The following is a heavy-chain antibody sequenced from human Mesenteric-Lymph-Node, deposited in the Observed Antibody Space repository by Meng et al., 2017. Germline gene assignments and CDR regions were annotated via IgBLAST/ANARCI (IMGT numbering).Heavy chain of an antibody. D-gene: IGHD4-17*01. V-gene: IGHV4-59*01. CDR2: NHYSGST. CDR1: GGSISSYY. Sequence: SETLSLTCTVSGGSISSYYWSWVRQPPGKGLEWIAYNHYSGSTKYNPSLKSRVTISVETSKNQFSLKLSSVTAADTAVYYCVRTTDYGGMDNWGQGTLVTVSS. CDR3: VRTTDYGGMDN. J-gene: IGHJ4*02.